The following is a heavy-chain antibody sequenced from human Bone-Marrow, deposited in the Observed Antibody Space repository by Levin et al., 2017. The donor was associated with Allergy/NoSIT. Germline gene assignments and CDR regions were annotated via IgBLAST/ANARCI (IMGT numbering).Heavy chain of an antibody. V-gene: IGHV4-38-2*02. D-gene: IGHD6-13*01. CDR3: ARDLWYTYGKSGFDV. J-gene: IGHJ3*01. Sequence: PSETLSLTCSVSGGINSASYYWGWIRQPPGKGLEWIGSVYHTGDTHSNPSLKSRVTISVDTSKRHFSLSLSSVTAADTAVYYCARDLWYTYGKSGFDVWGQGTKVTVSS. CDR2: VYHTGDT. CDR1: GGINSASYY.